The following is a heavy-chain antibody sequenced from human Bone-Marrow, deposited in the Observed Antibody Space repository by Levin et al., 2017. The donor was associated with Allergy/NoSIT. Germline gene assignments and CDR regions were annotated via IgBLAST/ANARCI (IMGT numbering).Heavy chain of an antibody. V-gene: IGHV3-11*06. CDR3: ARGGKGYDDAFDI. CDR2: ISTSTYT. D-gene: IGHD2-2*01. J-gene: IGHJ3*02. Sequence: GASVKVSCAASGFNFSDYYINWIRQTPGKGLEWVSYISTSTYTNYGDSVKGRFTISKDNVKNSLHLQMDSLRAEDTAVYFCARGGKGYDDAFDIWGQGTLVTVSS. CDR1: GFNFSDYY.